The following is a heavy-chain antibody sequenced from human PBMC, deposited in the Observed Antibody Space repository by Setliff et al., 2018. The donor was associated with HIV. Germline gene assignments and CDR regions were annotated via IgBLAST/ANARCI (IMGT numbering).Heavy chain of an antibody. Sequence: GGSLRLSCAASGFTFSAYVMSWIRQAPGRGPEWVSAISARSDYSYAADSMKGRFTISRDNSKNTLYLQMTDLRAEDTAIYYCAPIRDGYNYFFDHWGQGTPVTVSS. J-gene: IGHJ4*02. V-gene: IGHV3-23*01. CDR2: ISARSDYS. CDR3: APIRDGYNYFFDH. CDR1: GFTFSAYV. D-gene: IGHD5-12*01.